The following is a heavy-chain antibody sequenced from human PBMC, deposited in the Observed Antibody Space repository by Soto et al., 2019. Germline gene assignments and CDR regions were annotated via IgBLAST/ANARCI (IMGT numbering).Heavy chain of an antibody. Sequence: ASVKVSCKASVGTFSSYAISCVRQAPGQGLEWMGGIIPIFGTANYAQKFQGRVTITADESTSTAYMELSSLRSEDTAVYYCARDLIVVVPAATATPVYYYYGMDVWGQGTTVTVSS. CDR1: VGTFSSYA. V-gene: IGHV1-69*13. CDR3: ARDLIVVVPAATATPVYYYYGMDV. CDR2: IIPIFGTA. J-gene: IGHJ6*02. D-gene: IGHD2-2*01.